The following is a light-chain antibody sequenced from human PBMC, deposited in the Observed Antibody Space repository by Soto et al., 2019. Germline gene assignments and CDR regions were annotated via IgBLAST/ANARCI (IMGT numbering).Light chain of an antibody. CDR2: WAS. CDR3: HQHNNWWT. J-gene: IGKJ1*01. CDR1: QSVLYSPNNKNY. Sequence: DIVMTQSPDSLAVSLGERATINCRSSQSVLYSPNNKNYLAWYQQKPGQPPKLLIYWASTRESGVPDRFSGSGSGTDFTLTITSLQSEDFGVYYCHQHNNWWTFGQGTKVDI. V-gene: IGKV4-1*01.